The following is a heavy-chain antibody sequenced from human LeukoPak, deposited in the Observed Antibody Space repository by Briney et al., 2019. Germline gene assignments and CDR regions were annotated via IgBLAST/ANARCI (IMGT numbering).Heavy chain of an antibody. Sequence: PGGSLRLSCSVSGFTFSSYAMHWVRQAPGKGLEYVSVIRSDGVDVYYTDSVKGRFTISRDNSKNTLYLQMNSLRAEDTAVYYCARPSGRWLQPDTYFDYWGQGTLVTVSS. CDR2: IRSDGVDV. V-gene: IGHV3-64*04. CDR1: GFTFSSYA. CDR3: ARPSGRWLQPDTYFDY. D-gene: IGHD5-24*01. J-gene: IGHJ4*02.